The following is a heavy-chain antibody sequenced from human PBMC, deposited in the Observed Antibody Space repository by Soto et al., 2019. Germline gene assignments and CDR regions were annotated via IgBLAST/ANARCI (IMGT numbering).Heavy chain of an antibody. CDR1: GGSFSGYY. D-gene: IGHD3-10*01. Sequence: XXTLSLPCAVYGGSFSGYYWRWIPQPPGKGLEWIGEINHSGSTNYNPSLKSRVTISVDTSKKQFSLKLSSVTAAHTAVYYCARGGIIMVRGRHWFDPWGQGTLVTVSS. CDR3: ARGGIIMVRGRHWFDP. V-gene: IGHV4-34*01. CDR2: INHSGST. J-gene: IGHJ5*02.